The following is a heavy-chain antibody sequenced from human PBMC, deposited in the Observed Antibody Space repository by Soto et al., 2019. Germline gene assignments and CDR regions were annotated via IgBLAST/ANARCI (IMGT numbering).Heavy chain of an antibody. Sequence: EVQLLESGGDLVQPGGSLRLSCAASGFTFSSYTMTWVRQAPGKGLEWVSTISGSGDSTYYADSVKGRFTISRDNSKNTRYLHIYTLRVEDTAVYYCAKGVRHSGYDHASDYWGQGTLLTVSS. CDR2: ISGSGDST. D-gene: IGHD5-12*01. V-gene: IGHV3-23*01. CDR1: GFTFSSYT. J-gene: IGHJ4*02. CDR3: AKGVRHSGYDHASDY.